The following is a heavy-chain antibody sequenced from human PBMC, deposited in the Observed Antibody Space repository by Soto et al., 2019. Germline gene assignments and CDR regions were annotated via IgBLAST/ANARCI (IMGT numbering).Heavy chain of an antibody. CDR1: RYDLCAYY. CDR2: MDPITGGT. J-gene: IGHJ4*02. V-gene: IGHV1-2*02. CDR3: ARGLTYGDFDY. Sequence: GASVKVSCKASRYDLCAYYTYWVRQAPGRGLEWVGLMDPITGGTDYEERLRDRVTMTRDTSINTAYMELRRLRSDDTAIYFCARGLTYGDFDYWGRGTQVTVSS. D-gene: IGHD3-10*01.